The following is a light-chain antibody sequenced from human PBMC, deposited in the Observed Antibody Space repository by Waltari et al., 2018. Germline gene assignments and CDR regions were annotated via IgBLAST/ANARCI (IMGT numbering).Light chain of an antibody. CDR3: QHYVRLPVS. Sequence: EIVLTQSPGTLSLSPGERATLSCRASQSVGKFLAWYQQKPGQAPRLLIYDASIRATDIPDRFSGSGSGTDFSLTISRLEPEDFALYYCQHYVRLPVSFGQGTNVGIK. V-gene: IGKV3-20*01. CDR1: QSVGKF. CDR2: DAS. J-gene: IGKJ1*01.